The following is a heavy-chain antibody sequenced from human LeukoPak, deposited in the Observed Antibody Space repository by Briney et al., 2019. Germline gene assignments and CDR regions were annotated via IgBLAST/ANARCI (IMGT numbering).Heavy chain of an antibody. CDR2: TYSGGTT. CDR3: AREYPTTVTYFDL. J-gene: IGHJ4*02. Sequence: GGSLRLSCEASGFTVSSNHMTWVRQAPGKGLEWLSVTYSGGTTYYGDFVKGRFTMSRDSSKNTLNLQLNNLGPEDTAVYYCAREYPTTVTYFDLWGQGTLVTVSS. D-gene: IGHD4-17*01. V-gene: IGHV3-66*01. CDR1: GFTVSSNH.